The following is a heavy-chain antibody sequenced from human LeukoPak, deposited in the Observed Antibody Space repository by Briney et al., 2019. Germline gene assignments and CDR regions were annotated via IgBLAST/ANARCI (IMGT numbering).Heavy chain of an antibody. Sequence: ASVKVSCKASGYTSTGYFMHWVRQAPGQGLEWMGWINPNSGGTNYAQKFQGRVTMTRDTSISTAYMELSSLRSDDTAIYFCARGGLQLWFLVDFWGQGTLVTVSS. CDR2: INPNSGGT. CDR3: ARGGLQLWFLVDF. D-gene: IGHD5-18*01. J-gene: IGHJ4*02. V-gene: IGHV1-2*02. CDR1: GYTSTGYF.